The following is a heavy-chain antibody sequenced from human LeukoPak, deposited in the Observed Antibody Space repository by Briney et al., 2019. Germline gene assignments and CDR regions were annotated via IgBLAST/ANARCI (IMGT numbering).Heavy chain of an antibody. V-gene: IGHV3-30*01. CDR3: ARDAYYSSGTYFDS. CDR1: GFTFTNYA. J-gene: IGHJ4*02. Sequence: GSLDLSCAASGFTFTNYAMHWVRQAPGKGLEWVPVISKDGRDKNYADSVKGRFTISRDYSMNTMFLQMNSLRTDDTAVYCCARDAYYSSGTYFDSWGQGTLVTVSS. CDR2: ISKDGRDK. D-gene: IGHD3-10*01.